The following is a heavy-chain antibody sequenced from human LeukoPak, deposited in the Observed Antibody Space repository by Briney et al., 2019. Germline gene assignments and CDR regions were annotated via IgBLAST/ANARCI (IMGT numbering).Heavy chain of an antibody. CDR1: GFTVSSNY. Sequence: GGSLRLSCAASGFTVSSNYMSWVRQAPGKGLEWVSVIYSGGSTYYADSVKGRFTISRDNSKNTLYLQMNSLRAEDTAVYYSARTRSSVSSGWSDTYFDYWGQGTLVTVSS. CDR3: ARTRSSVSSGWSDTYFDY. CDR2: IYSGGST. V-gene: IGHV3-66*01. D-gene: IGHD6-19*01. J-gene: IGHJ4*02.